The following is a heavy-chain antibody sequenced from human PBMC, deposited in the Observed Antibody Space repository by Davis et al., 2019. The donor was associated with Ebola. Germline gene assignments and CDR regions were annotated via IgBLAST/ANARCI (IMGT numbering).Heavy chain of an antibody. J-gene: IGHJ4*02. D-gene: IGHD6-19*01. CDR2: ISSSSSYI. CDR1: GFTFSSYN. Sequence: GESLKISCAASGFTFSSYNMNWVRQAPGKGLEWVSSISSSSSYIYYADSVKGRFTISRDNAKNSLYLQMNSLRAEDTAVYYCAREAAVALFDYWGQGTLVTVSS. CDR3: AREAAVALFDY. V-gene: IGHV3-21*01.